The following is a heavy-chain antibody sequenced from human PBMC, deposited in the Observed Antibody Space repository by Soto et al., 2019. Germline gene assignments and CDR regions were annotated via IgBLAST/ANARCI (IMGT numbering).Heavy chain of an antibody. V-gene: IGHV3-74*01. J-gene: IGHJ1*01. CDR2: MNKDGSIM. D-gene: IGHD4-17*01. CDR1: GFPFGGEW. Sequence: EVLLVESGGGIVQPGGSLRLSCAASGFPFGGEWMHWVRQGPGKGLVWVSLMNKDGSIMAYADSVRGRFTISRDNAKSTLYLHMTNLRPEDSALFTGVRPYGDHPWWGQGTPVLASS. CDR3: VRPYGDHPW.